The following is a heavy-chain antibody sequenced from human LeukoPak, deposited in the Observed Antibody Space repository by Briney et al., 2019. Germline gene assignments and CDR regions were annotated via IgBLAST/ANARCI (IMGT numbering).Heavy chain of an antibody. J-gene: IGHJ5*02. CDR3: ARDPRGIVGANHNWFDP. Sequence: SETLSLTCTVSGGSISSSSYYWSWIRQPAGKGLEWIGRIYASGSTNYNPSLKSRATMSVDTSKSQFSLKLISVTAADTAVYYCARDPRGIVGANHNWFDPWGQGTLVTVSS. D-gene: IGHD1-26*01. CDR2: IYASGST. V-gene: IGHV4-61*02. CDR1: GGSISSSSYY.